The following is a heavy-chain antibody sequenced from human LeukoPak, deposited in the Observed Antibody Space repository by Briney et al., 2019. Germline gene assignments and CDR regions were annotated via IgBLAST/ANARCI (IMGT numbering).Heavy chain of an antibody. Sequence: PGGSLRLSCTASGFTFSNYAMGWVRQAPGKGLEWVSTISGSDGSTYYADSVKGRFTISRDNSKNTLYLQMNSLRVEDTPIYYCAKGRGYCTGGSCYSDYWGQGTLVTVSS. CDR2: ISGSDGST. D-gene: IGHD2-15*01. CDR1: GFTFSNYA. CDR3: AKGRGYCTGGSCYSDY. V-gene: IGHV3-23*01. J-gene: IGHJ4*02.